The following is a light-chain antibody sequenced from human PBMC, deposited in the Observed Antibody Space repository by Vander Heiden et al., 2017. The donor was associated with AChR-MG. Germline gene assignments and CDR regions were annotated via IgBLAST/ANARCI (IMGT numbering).Light chain of an antibody. CDR1: RSHIGAGFH. Sequence: QPMLTQPPPVSWAPGPRVTMSCTWSRSHIGAGFHIHWCQSLPGPPPTLLIYGNNSRPSGVPDRFSGYKSGTSASLAITGLKAEDMADYFCHSFDNDLSGAIFGGGTKVTVL. CDR2: GNN. J-gene: IGLJ2*01. CDR3: HSFDNDLSGAI. V-gene: IGLV1-40*01.